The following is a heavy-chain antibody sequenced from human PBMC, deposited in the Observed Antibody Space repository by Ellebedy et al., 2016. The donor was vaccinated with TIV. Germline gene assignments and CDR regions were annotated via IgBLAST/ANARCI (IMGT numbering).Heavy chain of an antibody. V-gene: IGHV2-70*17. J-gene: IGHJ4*02. CDR1: GFSLRSYGMC. CDR2: IDRDADT. D-gene: IGHD3-3*01. Sequence: SGPTLVKPTETLTLTCTFSGFSLRSYGMCVGWIRQPPGKALELLARIDRDADTFYSTSLTTRLTISKDTSKNQVVLTMTNMDPVDTTTYYCARIVLGSGVYYGATDYWGQGTLVTVAS. CDR3: ARIVLGSGVYYGATDY.